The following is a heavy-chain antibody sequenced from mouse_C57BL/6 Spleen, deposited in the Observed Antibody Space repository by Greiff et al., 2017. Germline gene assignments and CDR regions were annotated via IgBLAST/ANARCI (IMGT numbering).Heavy chain of an antibody. J-gene: IGHJ4*01. CDR2: IYPGDGDT. D-gene: IGHD2-3*01. CDR1: GYAFSSSW. V-gene: IGHV1-82*01. CDR3: ATIDNGYYEKAMDY. Sequence: VQLQESGPELVKPGASVKISCKASGYAFSSSWMNWVKQRPGKGLEWIGRIYPGDGDTNYNGRFKGKAKMTAYKSSSTAYMQLSSLTSEDSAVYFFATIDNGYYEKAMDYWGQGTSVTVSS.